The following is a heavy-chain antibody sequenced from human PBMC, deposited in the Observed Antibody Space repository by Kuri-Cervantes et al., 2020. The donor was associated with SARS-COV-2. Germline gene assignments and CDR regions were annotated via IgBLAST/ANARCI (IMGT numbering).Heavy chain of an antibody. CDR2: IYYSGPT. CDR1: VGSISSGGYY. CDR3: DRYATVDTSPHFDN. J-gene: IGHJ4*02. Sequence: LRLSCTVSVGSISSGGYYWSWIRPHPGKGLEWIGYIYYSGPTYYNPSHKSRLTIALDRSKNQFFLKLGSVTAADTAVYYCDRYATVDTSPHFDNWGQGTLVTVSS. D-gene: IGHD2-15*01. V-gene: IGHV4-31*09.